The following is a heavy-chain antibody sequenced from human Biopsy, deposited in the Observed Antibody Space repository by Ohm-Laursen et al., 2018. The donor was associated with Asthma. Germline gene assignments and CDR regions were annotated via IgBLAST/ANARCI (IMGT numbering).Heavy chain of an antibody. Sequence: SVKVSCKASGYTFISYAIHWVRQAPGQRLEWMGWINAGNGNTKYSQKFQGRVTISRDTSASTVYMDLSSLRSEDTAVYYCARTYYDFLTGQVNDAFAMRGQGTMVTVSS. D-gene: IGHD3-9*01. CDR3: ARTYYDFLTGQVNDAFAM. CDR1: GYTFISYA. CDR2: INAGNGNT. J-gene: IGHJ3*02. V-gene: IGHV1-3*01.